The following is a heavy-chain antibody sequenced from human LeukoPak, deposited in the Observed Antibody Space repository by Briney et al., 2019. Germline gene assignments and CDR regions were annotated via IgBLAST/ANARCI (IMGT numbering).Heavy chain of an antibody. J-gene: IGHJ5*01. V-gene: IGHV4-59*08. Sequence: PSETLSLTCTVSGGSISSYCWTWIRQPPGKALEWIGYIYYSGSTNYNPSLKSRATISVDRSKTQFFLKLRSVAAADTAVYYCARLSNYDILTGNSWFDSWGQGTLVTVSS. CDR2: IYYSGST. CDR3: ARLSNYDILTGNSWFDS. CDR1: GGSISSYC. D-gene: IGHD3-9*01.